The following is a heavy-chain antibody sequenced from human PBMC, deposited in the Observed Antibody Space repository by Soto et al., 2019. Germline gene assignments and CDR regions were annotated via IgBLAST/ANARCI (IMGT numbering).Heavy chain of an antibody. CDR1: GYKFSNYW. CDR3: ARSERVFSYGSDVFDV. V-gene: IGHV5-51*01. CDR2: IYPGDSDI. J-gene: IGHJ3*01. D-gene: IGHD5-18*01. Sequence: PGESLKISCQASGYKFSNYWSGWVRQMPGKGLEWMGIIYPGDSDIRYSPSFQGQVTFSADKFISTAYLQWSGLRASDTAMYYCARSERVFSYGSDVFDVWGQGTMVTVSS.